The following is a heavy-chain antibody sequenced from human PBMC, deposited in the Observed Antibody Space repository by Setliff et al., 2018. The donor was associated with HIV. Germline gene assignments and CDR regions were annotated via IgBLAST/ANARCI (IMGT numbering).Heavy chain of an antibody. CDR2: IHVANSDT. Sequence: GESLKLSCKGSGYKFINYWIGWVRQMPGTGLEWMGIIHVANSDTKYSPSFQGQVTISADKSIDTAYLQWSSLQASDSAMYYCTSAVHGNYYFGDWGQGTLVTVSS. D-gene: IGHD1-7*01. CDR3: TSAVHGNYYFGD. J-gene: IGHJ4*02. V-gene: IGHV5-51*01. CDR1: GYKFINYW.